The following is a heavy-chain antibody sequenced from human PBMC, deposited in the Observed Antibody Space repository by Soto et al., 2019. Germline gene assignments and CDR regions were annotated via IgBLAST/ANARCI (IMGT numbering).Heavy chain of an antibody. Sequence: ASVKVSCKASGYTFTSYGISWVRQTPGQGLEWMGWISAYNSNINYAQKLQGRVTMTTDTSTSTAYMELRSLRSDDTAVYFCARDRLGATGDYWGQGTLVTVSS. J-gene: IGHJ4*02. CDR3: ARDRLGATGDY. D-gene: IGHD1-26*01. CDR1: GYTFTSYG. V-gene: IGHV1-18*01. CDR2: ISAYNSNI.